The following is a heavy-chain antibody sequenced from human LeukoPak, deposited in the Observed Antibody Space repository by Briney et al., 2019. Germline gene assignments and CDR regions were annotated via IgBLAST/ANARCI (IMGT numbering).Heavy chain of an antibody. CDR2: INQDGSEE. J-gene: IGHJ4*02. D-gene: IGHD5-12*01. Sequence: PGGSLRLSCAASGFTFSHYWMTWVRQAPGKGLEWVAQINQDGSEEYYMDSVKARFTISRDSAKNSLFLQMNSLRAEDTAVYYCVRDGGVSGYDLLDYWGQGTLVTVSS. CDR3: VRDGGVSGYDLLDY. CDR1: GFTFSHYW. V-gene: IGHV3-7*01.